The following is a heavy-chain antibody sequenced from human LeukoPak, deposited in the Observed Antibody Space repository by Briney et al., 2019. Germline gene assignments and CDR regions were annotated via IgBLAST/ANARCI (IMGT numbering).Heavy chain of an antibody. CDR2: ISSSSSSI. Sequence: GGSLRLYCAASGFTFSSYSMNWVRQAPGKGLEWVSSISSSSSSIYYADSVKGRFTISRDNAKNSLYLQMNSLRAEDTAVYYCARGGYSSNNWFDPWGQGTLVTVSS. CDR3: ARGGYSSNNWFDP. V-gene: IGHV3-21*01. J-gene: IGHJ5*02. CDR1: GFTFSSYS. D-gene: IGHD6-13*01.